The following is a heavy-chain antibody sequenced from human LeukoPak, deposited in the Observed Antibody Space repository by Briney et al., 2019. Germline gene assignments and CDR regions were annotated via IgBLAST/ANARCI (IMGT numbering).Heavy chain of an antibody. CDR2: ISSRSATI. CDR1: GFTFSTYS. V-gene: IGHV3-48*01. Sequence: GGSLRLSCAASGFTFSTYSMNWVRQAPGKGLEWVSYISSRSATIYYADSVKGRFTISRDNSKNTLFLHMNTLRAEDTAVYYCARGRCTGGNCYFQYFHDWGQGTLVTVSS. D-gene: IGHD2-15*01. CDR3: ARGRCTGGNCYFQYFHD. J-gene: IGHJ1*01.